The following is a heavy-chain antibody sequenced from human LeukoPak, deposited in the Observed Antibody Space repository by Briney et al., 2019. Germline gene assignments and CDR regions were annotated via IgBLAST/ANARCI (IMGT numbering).Heavy chain of an antibody. CDR3: AANSYFDY. D-gene: IGHD4-23*01. J-gene: IGHJ4*02. V-gene: IGHV3-7*01. Sequence: GGSLRLSCAASGFTFRGYWMSWVRQAPGKGLEWVANIKQDGSEKNYADSVKGRSTISRDNAKNSLYLQMNSLRAEDTAVYYCAANSYFDYWGQGTLVTVSS. CDR1: GFTFRGYW. CDR2: IKQDGSEK.